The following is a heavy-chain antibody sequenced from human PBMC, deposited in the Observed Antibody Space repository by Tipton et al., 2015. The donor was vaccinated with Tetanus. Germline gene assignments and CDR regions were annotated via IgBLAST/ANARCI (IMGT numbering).Heavy chain of an antibody. Sequence: GSLRLSCAASGFTFRSYSMNWVRQAPGKGLEWVSSISSSSIYIYTADSVKGRFTISRDNAKSSLYLQMNSLRAEDTAVYYCASAGPTVLKYYLDYWGQGTLVTVSS. CDR3: ASAGPTVLKYYLDY. CDR1: GFTFRSYS. V-gene: IGHV3-21*01. J-gene: IGHJ4*02. D-gene: IGHD1/OR15-1a*01. CDR2: ISSSSIYI.